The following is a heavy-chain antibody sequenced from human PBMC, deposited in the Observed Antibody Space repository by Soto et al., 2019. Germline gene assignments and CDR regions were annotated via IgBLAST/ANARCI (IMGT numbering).Heavy chain of an antibody. D-gene: IGHD6-6*01. V-gene: IGHV1-46*03. CDR1: GYTFTSYY. CDR2: INPSGGST. J-gene: IGHJ4*02. Sequence: ASVKVSCKASGYTFTSYYMHWVRQAPGQGLEWMGIINPSGGSTSYAQKFQGRVTMTRDTSTSTVYMELSSLRSEDTAVYYCAMASSSSAGKSNTPGTWGQGTLVTVSS. CDR3: AMASSSSAGKSNTPGT.